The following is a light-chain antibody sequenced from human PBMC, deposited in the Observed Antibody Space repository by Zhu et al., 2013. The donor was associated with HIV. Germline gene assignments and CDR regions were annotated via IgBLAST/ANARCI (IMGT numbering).Light chain of an antibody. CDR3: QEYNSYWT. J-gene: IGKJ1*01. CDR2: DAS. V-gene: IGKV1-5*01. CDR1: QDISNW. Sequence: DTQMTQSPSSVSASVGDIVTITCRASQDISNWLAWYQQKPGKAPNLLIYDASILESGVPSRFSGSGSGTDFTLTISSLQPDDFATYYCQEYNSYWTFGQGTKVEIK.